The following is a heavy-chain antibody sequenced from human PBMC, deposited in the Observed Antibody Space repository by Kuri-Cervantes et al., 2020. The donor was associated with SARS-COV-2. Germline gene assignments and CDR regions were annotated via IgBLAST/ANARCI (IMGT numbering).Heavy chain of an antibody. CDR1: GFTFSNYA. CDR3: VKDRYDILTGYLKY. J-gene: IGHJ4*02. Sequence: GGSLRLSCAASGFTFSNYAIHWVRQAPGKGLEWVALISYDGSDKNYAGSVKGRFTISRDNSKNTLYLQMSSLRAEDTAVYYCVKDRYDILTGYLKYWGQGNQVNGAS. D-gene: IGHD3-9*01. CDR2: ISYDGSDK. V-gene: IGHV3-30*15.